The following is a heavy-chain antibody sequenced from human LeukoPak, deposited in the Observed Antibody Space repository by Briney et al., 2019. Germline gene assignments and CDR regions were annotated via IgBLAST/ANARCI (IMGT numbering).Heavy chain of an antibody. V-gene: IGHV3-21*01. Sequence: GGSLRLSCAASGLTFSDYSINWVRQAPGKGLEWVSSINPTSTSIYYADAVKGRFTISRDNARSSLYLQMNSLRAEDTAVYYCVRLRRNSDRGDYYYFYDYWGQGILVTVSS. J-gene: IGHJ4*02. CDR1: GLTFSDYS. CDR2: INPTSTSI. CDR3: VRLRRNSDRGDYYYFYDY. D-gene: IGHD3-22*01.